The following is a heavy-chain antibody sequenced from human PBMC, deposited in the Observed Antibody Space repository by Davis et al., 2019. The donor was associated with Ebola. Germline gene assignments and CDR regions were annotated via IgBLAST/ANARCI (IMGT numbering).Heavy chain of an antibody. V-gene: IGHV3-23*01. CDR1: CFPFSPYP. Sequence: GESLKISCVASCFPFSPYPMTWVRQAPGKGLEWVSGISGDSDSTYYADSVKGRFTVSRDNSKNTLYLHMNSLRAEDTAVYHCAKDRSSGRYVVAFDIWGQGTMVTVSS. CDR2: ISGDSDST. D-gene: IGHD3-22*01. CDR3: AKDRSSGRYVVAFDI. J-gene: IGHJ3*02.